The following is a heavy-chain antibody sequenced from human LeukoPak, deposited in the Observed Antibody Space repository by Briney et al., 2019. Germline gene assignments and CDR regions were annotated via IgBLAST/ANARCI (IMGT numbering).Heavy chain of an antibody. V-gene: IGHV4-38-2*02. CDR1: GYSISSGYY. CDR3: ARRAIPRTPADFDY. Sequence: PSETLSLTCTVSGYSISSGYYWGWIRQPPGKGLEWIGSIYHSGSTYYNPSLKSRVTISIDTSKNQFSLKLSSVTAADTAVYYCARRAIPRTPADFDYWGQGTLVTVSS. J-gene: IGHJ4*02. D-gene: IGHD2-2*02. CDR2: IYHSGST.